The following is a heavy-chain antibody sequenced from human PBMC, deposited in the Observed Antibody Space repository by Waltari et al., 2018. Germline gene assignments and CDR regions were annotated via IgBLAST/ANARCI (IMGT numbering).Heavy chain of an antibody. Sequence: QLHLQESGPGLGQPSETLSLTCSVSGGSITTNRHYWGWIRQPPGKGLEWTATIFYSGATSTNPSLKSRVTISVENFKTQCSLKLRSVTAADTALYSCATYVGASIGTAAFDVWGQGTMVTVSS. D-gene: IGHD3-16*01. CDR2: IFYSGAT. CDR3: ATYVGASIGTAAFDV. V-gene: IGHV4-39*01. J-gene: IGHJ3*01. CDR1: GGSITTNRHY.